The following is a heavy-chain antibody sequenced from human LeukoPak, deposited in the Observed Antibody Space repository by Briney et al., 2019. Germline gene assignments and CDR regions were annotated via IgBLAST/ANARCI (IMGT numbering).Heavy chain of an antibody. J-gene: IGHJ5*02. D-gene: IGHD3-9*01. CDR3: ARASDDILTGVNWFDP. V-gene: IGHV4-59*01. Sequence: SETLSLTCTVSGGSISSYYWSWIRQLPGKGLEWIGYIYYSGSTNYNPSLKSRVTISVDTSKNQFSLKLSSVTAADTAVYYCARASDDILTGVNWFDPWGQGTLVTVSS. CDR2: IYYSGST. CDR1: GGSISSYY.